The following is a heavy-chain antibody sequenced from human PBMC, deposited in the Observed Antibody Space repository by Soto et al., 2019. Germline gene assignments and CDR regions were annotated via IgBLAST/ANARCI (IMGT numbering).Heavy chain of an antibody. V-gene: IGHV3-23*01. CDR1: GFTFSIYA. CDR3: AKFGMATTKRSPPYYIDY. Sequence: PGGSLRLSCAASGFTFSIYAMSWVRHAPGKGLEWVSSISGSGGGTYYADSVKGRFTFSRDNSKNTLYLQMNSLRAEDTAVYYCAKFGMATTKRSPPYYIDYWGQGALVTVSS. D-gene: IGHD1-1*01. CDR2: ISGSGGGT. J-gene: IGHJ4*02.